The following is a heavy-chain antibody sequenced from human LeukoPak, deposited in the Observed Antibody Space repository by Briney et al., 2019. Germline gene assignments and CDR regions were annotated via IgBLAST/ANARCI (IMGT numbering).Heavy chain of an antibody. CDR3: ADSILTGYPYYYGLDV. CDR1: GFTLSSYV. J-gene: IGHJ6*02. D-gene: IGHD3-9*01. CDR2: ITDGGDRT. V-gene: IGHV3-23*01. Sequence: PGGSLRLSCAASGFTLSSYVMSWVRQAPGKGLEWVSTITDGGDRTFYADSVKGRFTISRDNSENTLYLLMNSLRAEDTALYYCADSILTGYPYYYGLDVWGQGTTVTVSS.